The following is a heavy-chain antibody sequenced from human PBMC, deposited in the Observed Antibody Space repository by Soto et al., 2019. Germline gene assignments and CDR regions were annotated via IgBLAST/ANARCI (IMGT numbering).Heavy chain of an antibody. CDR1: GVSFSGYY. CDR2: INHSGST. J-gene: IGHJ4*02. V-gene: IGHV4-34*01. D-gene: IGHD2-2*01. CDR3: ARVRYCSSTSCYQPKGGFDY. Sequence: ETLSLTCAVYGVSFSGYYWSWIRQPPGKGLEWIGEINHSGSTNYNPSLKSRVTISVDTSKNQFSLKLSSVTAADTAVYYCARVRYCSSTSCYQPKGGFDYWGQGTLVTVSS.